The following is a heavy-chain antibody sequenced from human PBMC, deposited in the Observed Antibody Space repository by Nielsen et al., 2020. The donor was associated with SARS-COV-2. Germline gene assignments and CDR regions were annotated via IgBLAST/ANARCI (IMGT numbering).Heavy chain of an antibody. Sequence: GESLKISCKGSGYIFTDFWIAWVRQMPGEGLEWMGRIAPSGSYIDYSPSFEGHVTMSIDKSKRTAYLQWGGLRASDSARYYCVRPRPNGWTSDFWGQGTQVTVSS. D-gene: IGHD6-19*01. CDR1: GYIFTDFW. V-gene: IGHV5-10-1*01. CDR2: IAPSGSYI. CDR3: VRPRPNGWTSDF. J-gene: IGHJ4*02.